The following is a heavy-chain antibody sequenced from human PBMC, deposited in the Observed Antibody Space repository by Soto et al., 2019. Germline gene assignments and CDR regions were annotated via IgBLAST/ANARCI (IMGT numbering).Heavy chain of an antibody. CDR2: IFYSGST. Sequence: SETLSLTCTVSGGSISSYYWSWIRQPPGKGLEWIGYIFYSGSTNYNPSPKSRVTISVDTSKNQFSLKLSSVTAADTAVYYCARHNYGSGSTYFDYWGQGTLVTVSS. V-gene: IGHV4-59*08. CDR3: ARHNYGSGSTYFDY. CDR1: GGSISSYY. J-gene: IGHJ4*02. D-gene: IGHD3-10*01.